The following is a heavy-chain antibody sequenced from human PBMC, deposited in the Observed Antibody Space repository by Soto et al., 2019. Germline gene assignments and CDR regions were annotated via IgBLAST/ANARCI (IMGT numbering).Heavy chain of an antibody. CDR2: ISSSSSTI. J-gene: IGHJ3*02. D-gene: IGHD5-12*01. Sequence: GGSLRLSCAASGFTFSSYSMNWVRQAPGKGLEWVSYISSSSSTIYYADSVKGRFTISRDNAKNSLYLQMNSLRAEDTAVYYCARDRPITADAFDIWGQGTMVTVSS. CDR3: ARDRPITADAFDI. CDR1: GFTFSSYS. V-gene: IGHV3-48*01.